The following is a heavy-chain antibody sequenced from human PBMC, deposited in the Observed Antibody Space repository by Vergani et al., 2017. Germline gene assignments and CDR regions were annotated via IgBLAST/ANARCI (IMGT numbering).Heavy chain of an antibody. V-gene: IGHV3-30-3*01. Sequence: QVQLVESGGGVVQPGRSLRLSCAASGFTFSSYAMHWVRQAPGKGLEWVAVISYDGSNKYYADSVKGRFTISRDKSKNTLYLQMNSLRAEDTAVYYCAGDRSGGSVFGFDPWGQGTLVTVSS. D-gene: IGHD3-16*01. CDR2: ISYDGSNK. CDR1: GFTFSSYA. CDR3: AGDRSGGSVFGFDP. J-gene: IGHJ5*02.